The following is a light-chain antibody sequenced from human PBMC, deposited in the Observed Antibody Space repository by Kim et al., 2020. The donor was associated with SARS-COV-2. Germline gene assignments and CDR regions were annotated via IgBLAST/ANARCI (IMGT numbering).Light chain of an antibody. CDR2: AAS. J-gene: IGKJ1*01. Sequence: ASVGDRVTITCRASQSSSSYLNWYQQKPGKAPKLLIYAASSLQSGVPSRFSGSGSGTDFTLTISSLQPEDFATYYCQQSYSTPWTFGQGTKVDIK. V-gene: IGKV1-39*01. CDR1: QSSSSY. CDR3: QQSYSTPWT.